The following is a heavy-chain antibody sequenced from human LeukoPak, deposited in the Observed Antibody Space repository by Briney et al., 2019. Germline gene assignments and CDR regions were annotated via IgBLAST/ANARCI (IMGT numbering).Heavy chain of an antibody. CDR2: IYYSGST. CDR1: GGSISSGDYY. J-gene: IGHJ4*02. CDR3: VRRGGRSVIGY. D-gene: IGHD3-3*02. Sequence: SETLSLTCTVSGGSISSGDYYRSWIRQPPGKGLEWIGYIYYSGSTYYNPSLKSRVTISVDTSKNQFSLKLSSVTAADTAVYYCVRRGGRSVIGYWGQGTLVTVSS. V-gene: IGHV4-30-4*08.